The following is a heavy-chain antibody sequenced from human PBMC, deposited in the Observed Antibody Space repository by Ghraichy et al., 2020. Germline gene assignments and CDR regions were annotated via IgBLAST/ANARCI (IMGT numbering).Heavy chain of an antibody. Sequence: GGSLRLSCTASGFTFGDYAMSWFRQAPGKGLEWVGFIRSKAYGGTTEYAASVKGRFTISRDDSKSIAYLQMNSLKTEDTAVYYCTSPVFGEDCSGGSCPAGYWGQGTLVTVSS. CDR1: GFTFGDYA. J-gene: IGHJ4*02. CDR2: IRSKAYGGTT. D-gene: IGHD2-15*01. V-gene: IGHV3-49*03. CDR3: TSPVFGEDCSGGSCPAGY.